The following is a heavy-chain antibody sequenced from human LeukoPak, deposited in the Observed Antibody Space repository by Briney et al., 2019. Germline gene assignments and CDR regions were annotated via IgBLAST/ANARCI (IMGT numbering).Heavy chain of an antibody. V-gene: IGHV3-30*04. Sequence: PGRSLRLSCAASGFTFSSYAMHWVRQAPGKGLEWVAVISYDGSNKYYAVSVKGRFTISRDNSKNTLYLQMNSLRAEDTAVYYCARVRVVTAPVDAFDIWGQGTMVTVSS. CDR3: ARVRVVTAPVDAFDI. CDR1: GFTFSSYA. CDR2: ISYDGSNK. J-gene: IGHJ3*02. D-gene: IGHD2-21*02.